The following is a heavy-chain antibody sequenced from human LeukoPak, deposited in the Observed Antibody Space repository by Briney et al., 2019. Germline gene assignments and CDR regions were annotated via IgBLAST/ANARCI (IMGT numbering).Heavy chain of an antibody. CDR1: GGSISSYY. CDR2: IYYSGST. J-gene: IGHJ3*02. CDR3: ARLPMVRGVINAFDI. D-gene: IGHD3-10*01. V-gene: IGHV4-59*01. Sequence: SETLSLTCTVSGGSISSYYWSWIRQPPGMGLEWIGYIYYSGSTNYNPSLKSRVTISVDTSKNQFSLKLSSVTAADTAVYYCARLPMVRGVINAFDIWGQGTMVTVSS.